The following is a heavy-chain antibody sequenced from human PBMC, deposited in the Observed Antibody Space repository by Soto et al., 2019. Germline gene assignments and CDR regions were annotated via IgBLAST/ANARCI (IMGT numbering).Heavy chain of an antibody. Sequence: EVQLLESGGGLVQPGGSLRLSCAASGFTFSSYAMSWVRQAPGKGLEWVSAISGSGGSTYYAASVKGRFTISRDKSKNTLYLQMNSLRAEDTAVYYCAKEGHQRSFPRRGGGFDPWGQGTLVTVSS. CDR1: GFTFSSYA. CDR2: ISGSGGST. CDR3: AKEGHQRSFPRRGGGFDP. J-gene: IGHJ5*02. V-gene: IGHV3-23*01. D-gene: IGHD3-10*01.